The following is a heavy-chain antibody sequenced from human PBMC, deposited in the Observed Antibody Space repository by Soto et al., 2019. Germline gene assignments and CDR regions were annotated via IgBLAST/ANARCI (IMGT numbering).Heavy chain of an antibody. CDR3: ARGPILPDIVVVPAASYYYYYMDV. V-gene: IGHV1-69*02. CDR1: GGTFSSYT. Sequence: ASVKVSCTASGGTFSSYTISWVRQAPGQGLEWMGRIIPILGIANYAQKFQGRVTITADKSTSTAYMELSSLRSEDTAVYYCARGPILPDIVVVPAASYYYYYMDVWGKGTTVTVSS. D-gene: IGHD2-2*01. J-gene: IGHJ6*03. CDR2: IIPILGIA.